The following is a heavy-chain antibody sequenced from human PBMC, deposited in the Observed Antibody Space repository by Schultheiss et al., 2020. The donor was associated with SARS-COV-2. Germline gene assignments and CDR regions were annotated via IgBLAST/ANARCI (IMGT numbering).Heavy chain of an antibody. D-gene: IGHD6-13*01. CDR3: AGEEGSRSSSPFDY. V-gene: IGHV3-23*01. CDR1: GFTFSSYA. CDR2: ISGSGGST. Sequence: GGSLRLSFAASGFTFSSYAMHWVRQAPGKGLEWVSAISGSGGSTYYADSVKGRFTISRDNSKNTLYLQMNSLRAEDTAVYYCAGEEGSRSSSPFDYWGQGTLVTVSS. J-gene: IGHJ4*02.